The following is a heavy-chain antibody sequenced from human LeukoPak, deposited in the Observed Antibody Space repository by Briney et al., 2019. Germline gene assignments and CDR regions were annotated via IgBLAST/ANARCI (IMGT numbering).Heavy chain of an antibody. CDR2: IYYSGST. V-gene: IGHV4-39*01. CDR1: GGSISSSSYY. CDR3: ARRGGAAAGTPIDY. Sequence: PSETLSLTCTVSGGSISSSSYYWGWIRQPPGKGPEWIGSIYYSGSTYYNPSLKSRVTISVDTSKNQFSLKLSSVTAADTAVYYCARRGGAAAGTPIDYWGQGTLVTVSS. D-gene: IGHD6-13*01. J-gene: IGHJ4*02.